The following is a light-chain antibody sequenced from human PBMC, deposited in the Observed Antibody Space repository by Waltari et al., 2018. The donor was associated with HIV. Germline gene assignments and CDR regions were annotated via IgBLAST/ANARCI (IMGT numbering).Light chain of an antibody. Sequence: SSELTQDPAVSVALGQTVRITCQGDSLRRYYASWYQQKPGQAPVLVIYGKNNRPSGIPDRFSGSSSGNTASLTITGAQAEDEADYYCNSRDSSGNLLGVFGGGTKLTVL. V-gene: IGLV3-19*01. CDR2: GKN. CDR1: SLRRYY. J-gene: IGLJ2*01. CDR3: NSRDSSGNLLGV.